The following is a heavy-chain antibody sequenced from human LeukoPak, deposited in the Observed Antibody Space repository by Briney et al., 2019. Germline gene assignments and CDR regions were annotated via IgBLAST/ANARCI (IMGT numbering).Heavy chain of an antibody. CDR2: IYYSAST. Sequence: SETLSLTCTVSGGSISSSSYYWGWIRQPPGKGLEWIGSIYYSASTYYNPSLKSRVTISVDTSKNQFSLKLSSVTAADTAVYYCASGTPIYDRDAFDIWGQGTMVTVSS. J-gene: IGHJ3*02. CDR3: ASGTPIYDRDAFDI. CDR1: GGSISSSSYY. D-gene: IGHD3-22*01. V-gene: IGHV4-39*01.